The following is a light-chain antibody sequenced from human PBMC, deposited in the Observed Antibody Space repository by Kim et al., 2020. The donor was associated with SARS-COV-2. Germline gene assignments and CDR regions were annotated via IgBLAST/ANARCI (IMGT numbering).Light chain of an antibody. CDR3: QQYSTYSYS. CDR1: QSVDRW. CDR2: DAT. Sequence: IRLTQSPSTLSASIGDRVSITCRASQSVDRWLAWYQQRPGKAPKLLIYDATDLKSVVPSRFSGRGSGTEFTLTITSLQPDDFGTYYCQQYSTYSYSLGQGTKLEI. V-gene: IGKV1-5*01. J-gene: IGKJ2*03.